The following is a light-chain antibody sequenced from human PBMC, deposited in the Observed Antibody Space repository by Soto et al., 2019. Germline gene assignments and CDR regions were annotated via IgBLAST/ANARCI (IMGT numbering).Light chain of an antibody. J-gene: IGKJ1*01. Sequence: EIGLTQSPGTLSLSTGERATLYCRASQSVSGNLAWYQQKPGQAPRLLIYGTTTRATGIPARFSGSGSGTEFTLTISSLQSEDFAVYFCQQYNDRPPRTFGQGTKVDIK. CDR3: QQYNDRPPRT. CDR2: GTT. V-gene: IGKV3-15*01. CDR1: QSVSGN.